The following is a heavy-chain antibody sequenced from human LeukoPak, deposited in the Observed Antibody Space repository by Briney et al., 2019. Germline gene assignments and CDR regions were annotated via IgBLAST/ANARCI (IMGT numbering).Heavy chain of an antibody. Sequence: ASVRVSCKASGGTFSSYAISWVRQAPGQGLEWMGGIIPIFGTANYAQKFQGRVTITADESTSTAYMELSSLRSEDTAVYYCATSIGLEATLLALLNDAFDIWGQGTMVTVSS. CDR2: IIPIFGTA. D-gene: IGHD5-12*01. CDR3: ATSIGLEATLLALLNDAFDI. CDR1: GGTFSSYA. J-gene: IGHJ3*02. V-gene: IGHV1-69*01.